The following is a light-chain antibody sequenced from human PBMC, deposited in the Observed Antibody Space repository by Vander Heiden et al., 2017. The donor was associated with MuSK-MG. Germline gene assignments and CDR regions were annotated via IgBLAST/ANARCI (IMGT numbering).Light chain of an antibody. V-gene: IGLV3-19*01. Sequence: SSELTQDPAVSVALGQTARITCQGDSLRSYYASWYQQKPGQAPVLVIFGKNNRPSGIPDRFSGSTSGTTASLTITGALAEDEADYYCNSRDSSGHHRFGGGTKMT. J-gene: IGLJ2*01. CDR1: SLRSYY. CDR3: NSRDSSGHHR. CDR2: GKN.